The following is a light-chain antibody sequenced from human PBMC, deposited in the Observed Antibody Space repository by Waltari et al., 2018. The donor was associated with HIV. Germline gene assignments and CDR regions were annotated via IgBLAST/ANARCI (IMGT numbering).Light chain of an antibody. CDR3: QQSYSTSSLS. Sequence: DIQMTQSPSSLSASVGDRVTITCRASQSISSSLNWYQQIPGKAPKLLIYAASSLQSGVPSRFSGSGSGTEFTLTISSLQPEDFATYYCQQSYSTSSLSFGGGTKVEIK. J-gene: IGKJ4*01. V-gene: IGKV1-39*01. CDR2: AAS. CDR1: QSISSS.